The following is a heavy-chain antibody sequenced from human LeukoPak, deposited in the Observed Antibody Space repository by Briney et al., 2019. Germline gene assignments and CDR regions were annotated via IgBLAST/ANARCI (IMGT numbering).Heavy chain of an antibody. J-gene: IGHJ6*02. Sequence: GGSLRLSCAASGFTVSSNYMSWVRQAPGKGLEWVSVIYSGGSTYYADSVKGRFTISRDNSTNTLYLQMNSLRAEDTAVYYCARERITIVGSKKHYYYGMDVWGQGTTVTVSS. D-gene: IGHD3-9*01. V-gene: IGHV3-53*01. CDR3: ARERITIVGSKKHYYYGMDV. CDR1: GFTVSSNY. CDR2: IYSGGST.